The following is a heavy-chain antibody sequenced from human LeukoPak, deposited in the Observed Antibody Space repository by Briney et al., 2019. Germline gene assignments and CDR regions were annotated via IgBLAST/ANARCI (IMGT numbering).Heavy chain of an antibody. J-gene: IGHJ4*02. D-gene: IGHD5-12*01. CDR3: ARGYSGYDRLMGIDY. CDR1: GGSISSSSYY. Sequence: SETLSLTCTVSGGSISSSSYYWGWIRQPPGKGLEWNGSIYYSGSTYYNPSLKSRVTISVDTSKNQFSLKLSPVTAADTAVYYCARGYSGYDRLMGIDYWGQGTLVTVSS. CDR2: IYYSGST. V-gene: IGHV4-39*07.